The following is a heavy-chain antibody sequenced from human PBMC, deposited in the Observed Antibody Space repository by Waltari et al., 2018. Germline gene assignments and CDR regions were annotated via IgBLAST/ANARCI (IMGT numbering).Heavy chain of an antibody. V-gene: IGHV4-34*01. CDR1: GGSFSGYY. Sequence: QVQLQQWGAGLLKPSETLSLTCAVYGGSFSGYYWSWIRQPPGKGLEWIGEINHSGSTNYNPSLKSRVTISVDTSKNQFSLKLSSVTAADTAVYYCARDRGATRRPYYYYMDVWGKGTTVTISS. J-gene: IGHJ6*03. CDR2: INHSGST. CDR3: ARDRGATRRPYYYYMDV. D-gene: IGHD1-26*01.